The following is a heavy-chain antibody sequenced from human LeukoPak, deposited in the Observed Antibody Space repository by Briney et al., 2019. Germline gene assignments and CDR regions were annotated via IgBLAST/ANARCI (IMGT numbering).Heavy chain of an antibody. Sequence: PGGSLRLSCAASGFTFSTYAMSWVRQAPGKGLEWVSGISGSGGSTFYADSVKGRFTISRDNSKNTLYLQMNSLRAEDTAIYYCAKYGRGWYFIDYWGQGTLVTVSS. CDR2: ISGSGGST. CDR1: GFTFSTYA. V-gene: IGHV3-23*01. D-gene: IGHD6-19*01. J-gene: IGHJ4*02. CDR3: AKYGRGWYFIDY.